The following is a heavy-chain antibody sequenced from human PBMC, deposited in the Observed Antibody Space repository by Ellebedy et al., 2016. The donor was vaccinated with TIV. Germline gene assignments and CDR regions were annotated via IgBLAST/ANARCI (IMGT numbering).Heavy chain of an antibody. J-gene: IGHJ5*02. CDR1: GGSISSGDYY. CDR3: ARGDFWSGSAPRTNWFDP. Sequence: SETLSLXCTVSGGSISSGDYYWSWIRQPPGKGLEWIGYIYYSGSPYYNPSLQSRVTISVDRSKNQFSLKLSSVTAADTAVYFCARGDFWSGSAPRTNWFDPWGQGTLVIVSS. V-gene: IGHV4-30-4*01. D-gene: IGHD3-3*01. CDR2: IYYSGSP.